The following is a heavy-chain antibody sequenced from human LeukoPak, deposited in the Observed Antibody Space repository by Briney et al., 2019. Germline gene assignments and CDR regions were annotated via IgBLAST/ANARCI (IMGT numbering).Heavy chain of an antibody. CDR3: ARGDYYGSGSSLDV. D-gene: IGHD3-10*01. V-gene: IGHV4-30-2*01. CDR1: GGSISSGDYS. CDR2: MYHSGST. J-gene: IGHJ6*04. Sequence: PSQTLSLTCAVSGGSISSGDYSWSWIRQPPGKCLEWIGYMYHSGSTYYNPSLKSRVTISVDRSKNQFSLKLSSVTAADTAVYYCARGDYYGSGSSLDVWGKGTTVTVSS.